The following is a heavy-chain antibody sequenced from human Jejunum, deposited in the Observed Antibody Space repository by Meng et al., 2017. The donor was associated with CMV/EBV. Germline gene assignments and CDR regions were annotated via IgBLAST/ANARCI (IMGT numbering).Heavy chain of an antibody. CDR2: INPGSTSP. V-gene: IGHV1-46*01. D-gene: IGHD3-3*01. J-gene: IGHJ5*02. Sequence: TFTSYYIHWVRQAPGQGLEWMGIINPGSTSPSYAQRFQGRVTMTRDTSTSTVYMELTSLRSEDTAVYYCARGTFWSGYYAQNWFDPWGQGTLVTVSS. CDR1: TFTSYY. CDR3: ARGTFWSGYYAQNWFDP.